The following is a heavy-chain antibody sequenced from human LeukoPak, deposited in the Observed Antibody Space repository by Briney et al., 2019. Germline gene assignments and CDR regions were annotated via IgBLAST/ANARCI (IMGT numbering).Heavy chain of an antibody. V-gene: IGHV3-53*01. Sequence: QAGGPLRLSCAASGFTVSSSYMYWVRQAPGKGLEWVSFFYRGDSTYYAESVRGRFTISRDNSKNTLYLLMNSLIPEDTAVYYCAREVVSIPSCFESWGQGTLVTVPS. D-gene: IGHD2-15*01. CDR2: FYRGDST. CDR3: AREVVSIPSCFES. CDR1: GFTVSSSY. J-gene: IGHJ4*02.